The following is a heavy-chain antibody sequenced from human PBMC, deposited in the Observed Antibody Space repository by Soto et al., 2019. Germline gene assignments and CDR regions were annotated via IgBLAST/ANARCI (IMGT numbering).Heavy chain of an antibody. CDR3: ARVVVVPAAGIDY. V-gene: IGHV3-21*01. D-gene: IGHD2-2*01. J-gene: IGHJ4*02. Sequence: NPGGSLRLSCAASGFTFSSYSMNWVRQAPGKGLEWVSSISSSSSYIYYADSVKGRFTISRDNAKNSLYLQMNSLRAEDTAVYYCARVVVVPAAGIDYWGQGTQVTVSS. CDR2: ISSSSSYI. CDR1: GFTFSSYS.